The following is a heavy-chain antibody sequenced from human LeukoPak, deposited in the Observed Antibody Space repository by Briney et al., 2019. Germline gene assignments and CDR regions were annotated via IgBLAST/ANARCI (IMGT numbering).Heavy chain of an antibody. J-gene: IGHJ3*02. CDR3: ARGGSTSGDAFDI. D-gene: IGHD2-2*01. V-gene: IGHV1-69*04. CDR2: IIPILGIA. Sequence: ASVKVSCKASGGTFSSYAISWVRQAPGQGPEWMGRIIPILGIANYAQKFQGRVTITTDESTSTAYMELSSLRSGDTAAYYCARGGSTSGDAFDIWGQGTMVTVSS. CDR1: GGTFSSYA.